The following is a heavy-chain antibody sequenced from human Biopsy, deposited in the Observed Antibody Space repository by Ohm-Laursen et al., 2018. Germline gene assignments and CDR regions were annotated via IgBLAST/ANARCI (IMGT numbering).Heavy chain of an antibody. J-gene: IGHJ3*02. CDR2: ISYSRDT. CDR1: GGSISSYY. D-gene: IGHD6-19*01. Sequence: TLSLTCTVSGGSISSYYWNWIRQPAGKGLEWIGYISYSRDTNYNPSLKSRITISVDTSKNQFSLKLTSVTAADTAVYYCAKHGSGWTGDDAFHIWGQGTMVTVSS. CDR3: AKHGSGWTGDDAFHI. V-gene: IGHV4-59*08.